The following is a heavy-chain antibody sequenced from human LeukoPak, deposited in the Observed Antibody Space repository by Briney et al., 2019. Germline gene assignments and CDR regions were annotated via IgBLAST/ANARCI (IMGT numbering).Heavy chain of an antibody. CDR1: GGSFSGYY. V-gene: IGHV4-34*01. D-gene: IGHD5-12*01. J-gene: IGHJ4*02. CDR2: INHSGST. CDR3: ARGISGYHFDY. Sequence: ETLSLTCAVYGGSFSGYYWSWIRQPPGKGLEWIGEINHSGSTNYNPSLKSRVTISVDTSKNQFSLKLSSVTAADTAVYYCARGISGYHFDYWGQGTLVTVSS.